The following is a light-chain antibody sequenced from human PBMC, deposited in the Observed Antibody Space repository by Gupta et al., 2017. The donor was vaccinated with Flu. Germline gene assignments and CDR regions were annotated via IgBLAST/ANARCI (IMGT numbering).Light chain of an antibody. Sequence: QSVLTQPPSVSAAPGQTVTISCSGSSSNIENNYVSWYQQLPGAAPKRLIDENDKRPSGNPDRFAGSKSGTSATLSITGLQTGEEADYDCGTWAMSLNNWVFGGGTKLTVV. CDR1: SSNIENNY. CDR3: GTWAMSLNNWV. V-gene: IGLV1-51*02. CDR2: END. J-gene: IGLJ3*02.